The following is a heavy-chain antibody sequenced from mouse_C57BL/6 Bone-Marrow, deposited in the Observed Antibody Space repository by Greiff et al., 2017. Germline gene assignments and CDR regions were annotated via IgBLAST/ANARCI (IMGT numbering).Heavy chain of an antibody. Sequence: EVQRVESGGGLVKPGGSLKLSCAASGFTFSSYTMSWVRQTPEQRLEWVATISGGGGNTYYPDSVQGRFTISRANAKNTLYLQMRSLRSEDTSLYYCARQVIYYDYEDARDYWGQGTSVTVSS. V-gene: IGHV5-9*01. CDR3: ARQVIYYDYEDARDY. CDR2: ISGGGGNT. D-gene: IGHD2-4*01. J-gene: IGHJ4*01. CDR1: GFTFSSYT.